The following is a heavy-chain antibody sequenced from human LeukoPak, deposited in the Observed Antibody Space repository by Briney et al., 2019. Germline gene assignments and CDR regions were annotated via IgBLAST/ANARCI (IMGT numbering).Heavy chain of an antibody. CDR2: IWNDGHNE. D-gene: IGHD3-3*01. J-gene: IGHJ4*02. CDR3: AKDDEGYY. CDR1: GFTFKNYG. Sequence: GGSLRLSCAASGFTFKNYGMHWVRQAPGQGLEWVAIIWNDGHNEYYADSVKGRFTISRDNAKNSLYLQMNSLRAEDTAVYYCAKDDEGYYWGQGILVTVSS. V-gene: IGHV3-33*03.